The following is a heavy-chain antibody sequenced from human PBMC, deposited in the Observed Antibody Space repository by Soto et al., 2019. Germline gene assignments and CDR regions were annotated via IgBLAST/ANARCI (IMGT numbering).Heavy chain of an antibody. CDR3: ARRRGATITSDPGYNWFDP. Sequence: PSETLSLTCTVSGGSISSYYWSLIRQPPGKGLEWIGYVYYSGSTNYNPSLKSRVTISVDMSKNQFSLKLSSVTAADTAVYYCARRRGATITSDPGYNWFDPWGQGTLVTVSS. D-gene: IGHD4-4*01. V-gene: IGHV4-59*01. J-gene: IGHJ5*02. CDR1: GGSISSYY. CDR2: VYYSGST.